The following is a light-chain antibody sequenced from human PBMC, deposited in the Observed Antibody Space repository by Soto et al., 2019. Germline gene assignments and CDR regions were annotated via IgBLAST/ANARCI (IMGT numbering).Light chain of an antibody. J-gene: IGKJ1*01. CDR3: QKYDSAPRT. Sequence: DIQMTQSPSSLSASVGDSVTITCRASQGINNYLAWYQQKPGKVPVLLIYTASTLKPGAPSRFSGRGAGTDFTLTTSSLQPEDFATYYCQKYDSAPRTFGQGTKVDIK. V-gene: IGKV1-27*01. CDR2: TAS. CDR1: QGINNY.